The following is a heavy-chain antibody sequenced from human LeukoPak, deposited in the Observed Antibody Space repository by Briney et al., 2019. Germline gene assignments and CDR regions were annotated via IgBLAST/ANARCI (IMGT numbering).Heavy chain of an antibody. CDR3: VRIPPDDYGSGSPRDYFDY. CDR1: GYSFTSYW. V-gene: IGHV5-51*01. D-gene: IGHD3-10*01. CDR2: IYPGDSDT. J-gene: IGHJ4*02. Sequence: GESLKISCKGSGYSFTSYWIGWVRQMPGKGLEWMGIIYPGDSDTRYGPSFQGQVTISADKSISTAYLQWSSLKASDTAMYYCVRIPPDDYGSGSPRDYFDYWGQGTLVTVSS.